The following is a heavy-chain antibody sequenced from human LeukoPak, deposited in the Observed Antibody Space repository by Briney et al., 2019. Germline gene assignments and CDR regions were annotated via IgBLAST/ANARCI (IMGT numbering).Heavy chain of an antibody. CDR2: IYYSGGT. D-gene: IGHD5-18*01. V-gene: IGHV4-59*01. CDR3: ARGSGYSYGDDAFDI. J-gene: IGHJ3*02. CDR1: GGSISSYY. Sequence: SETLSLTCTVSGGSISSYYWSWIRQPPGKGLEWIGYIYYSGGTNYNPSLKSRVTISVDTSKNQFSLKLSSVTAADTAVYYCARGSGYSYGDDAFDIWGQGTMVTVSS.